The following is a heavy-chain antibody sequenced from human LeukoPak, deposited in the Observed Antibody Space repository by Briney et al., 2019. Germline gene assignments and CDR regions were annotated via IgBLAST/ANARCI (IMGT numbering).Heavy chain of an antibody. CDR3: ARGASGSFLQFDY. J-gene: IGHJ4*02. CDR2: INLDGSEK. CDR1: GFTFRSYW. V-gene: IGHV3-7*01. Sequence: GGSLRLSCAASGFTFRSYWMSWVRQAPGEGLELVAKINLDGSEKHYMDSVKGRFTISRDNAKNTLYLQMNSLRAEDTAVYYCARGASGSFLQFDYWGQGTLVTVSS. D-gene: IGHD1-26*01.